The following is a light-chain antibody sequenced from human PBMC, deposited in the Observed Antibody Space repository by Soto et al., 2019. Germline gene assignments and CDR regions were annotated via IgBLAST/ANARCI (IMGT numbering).Light chain of an antibody. CDR2: DAS. V-gene: IGKV3-11*01. J-gene: IGKJ4*01. Sequence: EIVLTQSPATLSLAPGERATLSCRASQSVSSYLAWYQQKPGQAPRLLIYDASNRATGIPARFSGSGSGTDFTLTISSLEPDDFAVYYCQQRSNRPLTFGGGTKVEIK. CDR3: QQRSNRPLT. CDR1: QSVSSY.